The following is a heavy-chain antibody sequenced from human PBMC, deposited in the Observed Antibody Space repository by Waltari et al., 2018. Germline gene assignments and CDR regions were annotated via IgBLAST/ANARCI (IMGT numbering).Heavy chain of an antibody. CDR3: AREGRYYYDSSGYYHFDY. J-gene: IGHJ4*02. CDR2: IIPILGIA. V-gene: IGHV1-69*04. CDR1: GGTFSSYA. Sequence: QVQLVQSGAEVKKPGSSVKVSCKASGGTFSSYAIRWVRQAPGQGLEWMGGIIPILGIANYAQKFQGRVTITADESTSTAYMELSSLRSEDTAVYYCAREGRYYYDSSGYYHFDYWGQGTLVTVSS. D-gene: IGHD3-22*01.